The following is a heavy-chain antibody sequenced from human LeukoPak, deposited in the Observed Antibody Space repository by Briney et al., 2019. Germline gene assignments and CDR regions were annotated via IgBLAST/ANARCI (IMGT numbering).Heavy chain of an antibody. J-gene: IGHJ5*02. D-gene: IGHD2-21*02. CDR1: GYTFTSYD. CDR2: MNPNSGNT. V-gene: IGHV1-8*01. CDR3: GLEPNGDCVRWFVP. Sequence: ASVKVSCKASGYTFTSYDINLVRQATGEGLEWMGWMNPNSGNTGYAQKFQGRVTMTRNPHISTAYMELSSLSSEDTAVYYRGLEPNGDCVRWFVPWGQGTLVTVSS.